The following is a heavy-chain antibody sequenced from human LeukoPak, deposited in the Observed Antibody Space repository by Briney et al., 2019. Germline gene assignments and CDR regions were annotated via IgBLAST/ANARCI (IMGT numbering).Heavy chain of an antibody. CDR2: ISTSSSYI. J-gene: IGHJ4*02. D-gene: IGHD6-19*01. Sequence: GGSLRLSCAASGFTFSSYEMNWVRQAPGKGLEGVSFISTSSSYIYYADSVRGRFTISRDNAKNSLYLQMNSLRAEDTAVYYCARQQWLDGAYYFDYWGQGTLVTVSS. V-gene: IGHV3-21*01. CDR3: ARQQWLDGAYYFDY. CDR1: GFTFSSYE.